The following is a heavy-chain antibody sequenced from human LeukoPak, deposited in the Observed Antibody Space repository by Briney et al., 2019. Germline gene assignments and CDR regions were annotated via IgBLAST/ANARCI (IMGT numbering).Heavy chain of an antibody. CDR1: GGSISSYY. Sequence: SETLSLTCTVSGGSISSYYWSWIRQPPGKGLEWIGYIYTSGSTNYNPSLKSRVTISVDASKNQSSLKLSSVTAADTAVYYCARHFANWGPFDYWGQGTLVTV. CDR2: IYTSGST. J-gene: IGHJ4*02. V-gene: IGHV4-4*09. CDR3: ARHFANWGPFDY. D-gene: IGHD7-27*01.